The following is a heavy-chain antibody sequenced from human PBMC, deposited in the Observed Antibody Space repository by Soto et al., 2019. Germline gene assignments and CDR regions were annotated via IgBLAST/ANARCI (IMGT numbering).Heavy chain of an antibody. CDR1: GGSISSGGYY. CDR3: ARGRYYDSGSYYERFAWFAP. J-gene: IGHJ5*02. CDR2: IYYSGST. Sequence: PSETLSLTCTVSGGSISSGGYYWSWIRQHPGKGLEWIGYIYYSGSTYYNPSLKSRVTISVDTSKNQFSLKLSSVTAADTAVYYCARGRYYDSGSYYERFAWFAPWGQGTLVTVSS. D-gene: IGHD3-10*01. V-gene: IGHV4-31*03.